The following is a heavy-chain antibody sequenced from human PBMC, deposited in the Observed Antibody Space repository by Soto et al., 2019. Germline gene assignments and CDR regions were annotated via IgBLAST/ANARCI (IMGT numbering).Heavy chain of an antibody. CDR1: GGSISSYY. CDR3: ARDCYDSSGYYPFDS. Sequence: TLSLTCTVSGGSISSYYWSWIRQPAGKGLEWIGRIYTSGSTNYNPSLKSRVTMSVDTSKNRFSLKLSSVTAADTAVYYCARDCYDSSGYYPFDSWGQGTLVTVSS. V-gene: IGHV4-4*07. CDR2: IYTSGST. D-gene: IGHD3-22*01. J-gene: IGHJ4*02.